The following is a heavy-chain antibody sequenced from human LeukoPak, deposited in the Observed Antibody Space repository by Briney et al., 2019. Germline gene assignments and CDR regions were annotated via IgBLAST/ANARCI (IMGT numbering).Heavy chain of an antibody. J-gene: IGHJ3*02. V-gene: IGHV4-34*01. CDR3: ARSRETAMVDDAFDI. CDR2: INHSGST. D-gene: IGHD5-18*01. Sequence: PSGTLSLTCAVYGEFFSGYYWSWIRQPPGKGLEWIGEINHSGSTNYNPSLKSRVTISVDTSKNQFSLKLSSVTAADTAVYYCARSRETAMVDDAFDIWGQGTMVTVSS. CDR1: GEFFSGYY.